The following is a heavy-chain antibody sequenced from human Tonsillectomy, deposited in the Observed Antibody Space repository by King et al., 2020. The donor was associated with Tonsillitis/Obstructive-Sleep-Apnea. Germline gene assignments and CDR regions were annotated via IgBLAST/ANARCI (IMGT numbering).Heavy chain of an antibody. CDR3: ARGSSDWYGIDY. D-gene: IGHD6-19*01. CDR1: RFTFSSYW. CDR2: INSDGSNT. J-gene: IGHJ4*02. Sequence: VQLVESGGGLVQPGGSLRLSCGASRFTFSSYWMHWVRQVPGKGLVWVSRINSDGSNTGYEDSVKGRVTSSRDNAENTLYLQMNSLRAEDTAVYYCARGSSDWYGIDYWGQGTLVTVSS. V-gene: IGHV3-74*01.